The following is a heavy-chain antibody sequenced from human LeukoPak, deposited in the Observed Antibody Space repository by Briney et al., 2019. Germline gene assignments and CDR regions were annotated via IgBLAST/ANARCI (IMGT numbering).Heavy chain of an antibody. CDR3: ARVYSSSWYCYYFDY. D-gene: IGHD6-13*01. J-gene: IGHJ4*02. CDR2: ISAYNGNT. V-gene: IGHV1-18*01. CDR1: GYTFTSYG. Sequence: ASVKVSCKASGYTFTSYGISWVRQAPGRGLEWMGWISAYNGNTNYAQKLQGRVTMTTDTSTSTAYMELRSLGSDDTAVYYCARVYSSSWYCYYFDYWGQGTLVTVSS.